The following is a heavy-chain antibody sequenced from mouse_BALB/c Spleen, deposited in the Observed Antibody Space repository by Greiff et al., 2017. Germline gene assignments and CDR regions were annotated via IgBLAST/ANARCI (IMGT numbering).Heavy chain of an antibody. J-gene: IGHJ3*01. CDR3: ARATMITTWLAY. V-gene: IGHV5-17*02. CDR1: GFTFSSFG. D-gene: IGHD2-4*01. Sequence: DVMLVESGGGLVQPGGSRTLSCAASGFTFSSFGMHWVRQAPEKGLEWVAYISSGSSTIYYADTVKGRFTISRDNPKNTLFLQMTSLRSEDTAMYYCARATMITTWLAYWGQGTLVTVSA. CDR2: ISSGSSTI.